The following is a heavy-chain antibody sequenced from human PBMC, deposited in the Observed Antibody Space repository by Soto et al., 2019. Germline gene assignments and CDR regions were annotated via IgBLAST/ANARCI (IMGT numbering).Heavy chain of an antibody. Sequence: QVQLVESGGGVVQPGTSLRLSCAASGFSISSFARHWVRQTPGKGLEWVAVASYDGSDEYYADSAKGRFTIFRDNSKNTLHRQMNSLRGDDTAMYYCAKGFGGDPYWYFDLWGRGTLVTVSS. CDR1: GFSISSFA. D-gene: IGHD2-21*01. CDR3: AKGFGGDPYWYFDL. J-gene: IGHJ2*01. V-gene: IGHV3-30*18. CDR2: ASYDGSDE.